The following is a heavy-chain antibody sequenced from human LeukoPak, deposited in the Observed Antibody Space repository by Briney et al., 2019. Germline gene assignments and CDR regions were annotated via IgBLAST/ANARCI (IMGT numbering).Heavy chain of an antibody. D-gene: IGHD5-12*01. CDR3: ARDGYSGYDFPHPQDY. CDR2: ISAYNGNT. Sequence: ASVKVSCKASGYTFTSYGISWVRQAPGQGLEWMGWISAYNGNTNYAQKLQGRVTMTTDTSTSTAYMELRSLRSDDTAVYYCARDGYSGYDFPHPQDYWGQGTLVTVSS. V-gene: IGHV1-18*01. CDR1: GYTFTSYG. J-gene: IGHJ4*02.